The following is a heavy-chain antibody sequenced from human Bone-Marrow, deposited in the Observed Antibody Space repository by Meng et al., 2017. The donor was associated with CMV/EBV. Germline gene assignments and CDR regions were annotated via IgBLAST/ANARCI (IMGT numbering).Heavy chain of an antibody. J-gene: IGHJ4*02. Sequence: GGSLRLSCAVSGFTFRKYWMAWVRQAPGKGLDWMSFIWYDGTNTNYADSVKGRFTISRDNAKNTLYLQMNSLRVEDTAVYYCAGVGGDGSNYVRFDDWGQGTLVTVSS. CDR1: GFTFRKYW. D-gene: IGHD3-10*01. CDR2: IWYDGTNT. CDR3: AGVGGDGSNYVRFDD. V-gene: IGHV3-74*01.